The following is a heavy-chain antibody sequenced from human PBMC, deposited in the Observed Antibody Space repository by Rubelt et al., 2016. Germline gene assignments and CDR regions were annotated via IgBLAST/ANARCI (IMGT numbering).Heavy chain of an antibody. D-gene: IGHD3-22*01. CDR2: ISVSGDST. CDR3: ARDYYDSSGYYCDAFDI. V-gene: IGHV3-23*01. Sequence: VQLQESGPGLVKPSGTLSLTCAVSGGSISSSNWWSWVRQPPGRGLEWVSGISVSGDSTYYADSVKGRFTISRDNSKNTLYLQMNSLRAEDTAVYYCARDYYDSSGYYCDAFDIWGQGTMVTVSS. J-gene: IGHJ3*02. CDR1: GGSISSSN.